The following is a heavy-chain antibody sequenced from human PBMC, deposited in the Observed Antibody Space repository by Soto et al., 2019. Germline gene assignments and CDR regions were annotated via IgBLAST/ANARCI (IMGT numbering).Heavy chain of an antibody. CDR2: IDPSDSYT. J-gene: IGHJ6*02. CDR3: ASTLNSGSYSRYYYYYYGMDV. Sequence: PGESLKISCKGSGYSFTSYWISWVRQMPGKGLEWMGRIDPSDSYTNYSPSFQGHVTISADTSISTAYLQWSSLKASDTAMYYCASTLNSGSYSRYYYYYYGMDVWGQGTTVTVPS. V-gene: IGHV5-10-1*01. D-gene: IGHD3-10*01. CDR1: GYSFTSYW.